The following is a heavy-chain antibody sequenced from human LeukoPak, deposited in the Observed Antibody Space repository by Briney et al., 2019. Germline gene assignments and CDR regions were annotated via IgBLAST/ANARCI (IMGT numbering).Heavy chain of an antibody. Sequence: RSQTLSLTCAISGDSVSSNTATWHWIRQSPSRGLEWLGRTYYRSKWYNDYAVSVQSRITINPDTSKNQFSLHLNSVTPEDTAVYYCAREGDTIPFDYWGQGTLVTVSS. CDR2: TYYRSKWYN. CDR3: AREGDTIPFDY. D-gene: IGHD5-24*01. CDR1: GDSVSSNTAT. J-gene: IGHJ4*02. V-gene: IGHV6-1*01.